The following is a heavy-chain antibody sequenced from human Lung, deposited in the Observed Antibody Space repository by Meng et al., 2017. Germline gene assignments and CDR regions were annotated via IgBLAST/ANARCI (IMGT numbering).Heavy chain of an antibody. V-gene: IGHV4-34*01. Sequence: LFKPSETFPPRLCVSGVFFSDYYWSWIRQPPGKGLEWIGEINHSGSTNYNPSLESRATISVDTSQNNLSLKLSSVTAADSAVYYCARGPTTMAHDFDYWGQGTLVTVSS. D-gene: IGHD4-11*01. CDR2: INHSGST. CDR1: GVFFSDYY. CDR3: ARGPTTMAHDFDY. J-gene: IGHJ4*02.